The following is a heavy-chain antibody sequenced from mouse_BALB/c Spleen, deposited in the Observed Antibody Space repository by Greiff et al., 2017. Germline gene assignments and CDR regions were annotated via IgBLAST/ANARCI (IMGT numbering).Heavy chain of an antibody. CDR2: NYPGNVNT. CDR1: GYTFTSYY. Sequence: QVQLQQSGPELVKPGASVRISCKASGYTFTSYYIHWVKQRPGQGLEWIGWNYPGNVNTKYNEKFKGKATLTADKSSSTAYMQLSSLTSEDSAVYFCARSRDWYFDVWGAGTTVTVSS. J-gene: IGHJ1*01. CDR3: ARSRDWYFDV. V-gene: IGHV1S56*01.